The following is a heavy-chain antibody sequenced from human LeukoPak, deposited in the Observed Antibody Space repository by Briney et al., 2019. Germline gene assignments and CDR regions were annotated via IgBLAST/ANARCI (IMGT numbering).Heavy chain of an antibody. Sequence: SQTLSLTCTVSGGSISSGDYYWSWIRQPPGKGLEWIGYIHYSGSTYYNPSLKSRVTISVDTSKNQFSLKLSSVTAADTAVYYCARPYCSSTSCYLSFDYWGQGTLVTVSS. D-gene: IGHD2-2*01. V-gene: IGHV4-30-4*01. CDR3: ARPYCSSTSCYLSFDY. J-gene: IGHJ4*02. CDR2: IHYSGST. CDR1: GGSISSGDYY.